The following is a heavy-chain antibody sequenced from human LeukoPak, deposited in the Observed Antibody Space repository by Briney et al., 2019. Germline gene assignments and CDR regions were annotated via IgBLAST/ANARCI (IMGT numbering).Heavy chain of an antibody. Sequence: PGGSLRLSCAASGFTFSSYWMHWVRQAPGKGLVWVSRINSDGSSTSYADSVKGRFTISRDNAKNTLYLQMNSLRAEDTAVYYCARDRRAWFGELPTYFDYWGQGTLVTVSS. J-gene: IGHJ4*02. D-gene: IGHD3-10*01. CDR1: GFTFSSYW. CDR3: ARDRRAWFGELPTYFDY. CDR2: INSDGSST. V-gene: IGHV3-74*01.